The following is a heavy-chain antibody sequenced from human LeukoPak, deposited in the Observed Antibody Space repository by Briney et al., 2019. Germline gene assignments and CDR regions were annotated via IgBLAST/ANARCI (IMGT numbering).Heavy chain of an antibody. V-gene: IGHV4-34*01. Sequence: PGGSLRLSCAASGFTFSNYAMSWIRQPPGKGLEWIGEINHSGSTNYNPSLKSRVTISVDTSKNQFSLKLSSVTAADTAVYYCARLQRGYSRYYGMDVWGQGTTVTVSS. CDR1: GFTFSNYA. CDR3: ARLQRGYSRYYGMDV. CDR2: INHSGST. D-gene: IGHD2-2*03. J-gene: IGHJ6*02.